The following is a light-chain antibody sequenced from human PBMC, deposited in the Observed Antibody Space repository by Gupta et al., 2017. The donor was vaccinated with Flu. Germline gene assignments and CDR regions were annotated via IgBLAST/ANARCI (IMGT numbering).Light chain of an antibody. CDR1: QSVSRY. CDR3: QQSYSTPTWT. Sequence: DRVTITCRESQSVSRYVNWYQQKPGKAPKLLIYAASSLQSGVPSRFSGSGSGTDFTLSISSLQSEDFATYYCQQSYSTPTWTFGQGTKVEIK. V-gene: IGKV1-39*01. CDR2: AAS. J-gene: IGKJ1*01.